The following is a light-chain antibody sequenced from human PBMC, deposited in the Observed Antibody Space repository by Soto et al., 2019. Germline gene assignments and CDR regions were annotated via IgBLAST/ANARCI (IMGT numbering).Light chain of an antibody. CDR3: QQSYTNPKT. Sequence: DIQMTQSPSSLSASLGDRVIITCRASQNIRKYLNWYQQKPGKAPKLLIYAASSLQSGVPSRFSGYGSGTDFILTISSLQPEDFATYYCQQSYTNPKTFGQGTKVDIK. CDR2: AAS. CDR1: QNIRKY. V-gene: IGKV1-39*01. J-gene: IGKJ1*01.